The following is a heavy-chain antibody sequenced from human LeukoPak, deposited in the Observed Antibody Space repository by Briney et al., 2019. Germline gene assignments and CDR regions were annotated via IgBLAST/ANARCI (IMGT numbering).Heavy chain of an antibody. V-gene: IGHV1-18*01. CDR2: ISSYNGDT. CDR1: GYNLLNYG. D-gene: IGHD1-14*01. J-gene: IGHJ6*02. CDR3: ARKGEPKSSNLYYYYCMDV. Sequence: ASVKVSCKASGYNLLNYGISWVRQAPGQGLEWMGWISSYNGDTKYAQNFQGRVTMTTDTSTSTAHMELRSLISDDTAVYYCARKGEPKSSNLYYYYCMDVWGQGTTVTVPS.